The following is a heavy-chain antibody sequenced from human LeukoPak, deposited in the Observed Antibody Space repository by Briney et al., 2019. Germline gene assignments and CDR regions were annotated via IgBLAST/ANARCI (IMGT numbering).Heavy chain of an antibody. CDR2: IYYSGST. CDR1: GGSISSSSYY. Sequence: SETLSLTCTVPGGSISSSSYYWGWIRQPPGKGLEWIGSIYYSGSTYYNPSLKSRVTISVDTSKNQFSLKLSSVTAADTAVYYCARGVADYDSSGYFDYWGQGTLVTVSS. J-gene: IGHJ4*02. CDR3: ARGVADYDSSGYFDY. V-gene: IGHV4-39*07. D-gene: IGHD3-22*01.